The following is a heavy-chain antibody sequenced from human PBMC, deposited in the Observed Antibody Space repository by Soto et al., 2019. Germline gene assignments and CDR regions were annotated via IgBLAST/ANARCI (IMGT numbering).Heavy chain of an antibody. D-gene: IGHD5-18*01. CDR3: AKARVRDYYYYYMDV. CDR2: IFPGDSDT. V-gene: IGHV5-51*01. J-gene: IGHJ6*03. Sequence: GESLKISCKGSGYSFASYWIGWVRQMPGKGLEWMGIIFPGDSDTRYSPSFQGQVTISADKSTSTAYLQWNSLKASDTAMYYCAKARVRDYYYYYMDVWGKGTTVTVSS. CDR1: GYSFASYW.